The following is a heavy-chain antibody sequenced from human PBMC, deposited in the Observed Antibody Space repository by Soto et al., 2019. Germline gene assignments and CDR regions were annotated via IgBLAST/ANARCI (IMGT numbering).Heavy chain of an antibody. V-gene: IGHV3-30-3*01. D-gene: IGHD5-18*01. J-gene: IGHJ4*02. CDR3: ARMPVEMVTVYFHY. CDR1: GFTFSSYA. CDR2: ISYDGSNK. Sequence: QVQLVESGGGVVQPGRSLRLSCAASGFTFSSYAMHWVRQAPGKGLEWVAVISYDGSNKYYSDSVKGRFTISRDNSKNTVYRQMKSLRDEDTAVYYCARMPVEMVTVYFHYWGQGTLVTVSS.